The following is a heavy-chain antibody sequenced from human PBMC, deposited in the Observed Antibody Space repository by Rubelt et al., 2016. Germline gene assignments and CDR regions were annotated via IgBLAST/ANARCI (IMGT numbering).Heavy chain of an antibody. D-gene: IGHD3-22*01. V-gene: IGHV1-69*06. Sequence: QVQLVQSGAEVKKPGSSVKVSCKASGGTFSSYAISWVRQDPGQGLEWMGGILPILGTANYAKKFQGRVAITADKATCTAYMELCSLRCEDTALYYCARDLVGVVITTHDAVDIWCQGTMVTVSS. CDR1: GGTFSSYA. CDR3: ARDLVGVVITTHDAVDI. CDR2: ILPILGTA. J-gene: IGHJ3*02.